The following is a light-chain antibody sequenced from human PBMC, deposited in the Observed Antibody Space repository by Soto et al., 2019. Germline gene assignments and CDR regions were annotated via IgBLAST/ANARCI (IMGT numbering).Light chain of an antibody. V-gene: IGKV2-30*01. CDR3: MQGTQWPYT. CDR1: QSLVYRNGNTY. J-gene: IGKJ2*01. Sequence: DVVLTQSPLSLPVTLGQPASISCKSSQSLVYRNGNTYLSWFQQRPGQSPRPLIHEVSNRDSGVPDRFSGSGSGTDFTLKISGVEAEDVGVYYCMQGTQWPYTFGQGTKLEIK. CDR2: EVS.